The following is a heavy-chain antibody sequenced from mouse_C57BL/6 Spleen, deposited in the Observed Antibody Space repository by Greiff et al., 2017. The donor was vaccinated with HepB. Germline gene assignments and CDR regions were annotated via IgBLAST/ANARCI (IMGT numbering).Heavy chain of an antibody. V-gene: IGHV5-4*03. CDR3: SNWDEGAWFAY. Sequence: EVMLVESGGGLVKPGGSLKLSCAASGFTFSSYAMSWVRQTPEKRLEWVATISDGGSYTYYPDNVKGRFTISRDNAKNNLYLQMSHLTSKDTAMYYCSNWDEGAWFAYWGQGTLVTVSA. D-gene: IGHD4-1*01. J-gene: IGHJ3*01. CDR2: ISDGGSYT. CDR1: GFTFSSYA.